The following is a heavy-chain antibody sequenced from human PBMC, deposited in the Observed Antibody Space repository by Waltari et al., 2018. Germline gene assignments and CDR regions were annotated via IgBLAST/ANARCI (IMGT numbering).Heavy chain of an antibody. CDR2: SYHGGST. D-gene: IGHD4-17*01. CDR3: ARDMAGSRGKGGDYGEFDY. V-gene: IGHV4-38-2*02. Sequence: QVQLQESGPGLVKPSETLSLTCAVSGYSISSGYYWGWIRQPPGKGLEWIGSSYHGGSTYYNPSLKSRVTISVDTSKNQFSLKLSSVTAADTAVYYCARDMAGSRGKGGDYGEFDYWGQGTLVTVSS. CDR1: GYSISSGYY. J-gene: IGHJ4*02.